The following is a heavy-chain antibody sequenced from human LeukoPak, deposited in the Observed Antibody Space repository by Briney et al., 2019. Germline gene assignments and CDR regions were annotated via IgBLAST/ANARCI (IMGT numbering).Heavy chain of an antibody. J-gene: IGHJ4*02. CDR2: IYYRGST. Sequence: SETLSHTCTVSGGSISNYYWTWIRQPPGKGLEWIGNIYYRGSTNYNPSLKSRVSISVDTSKNQFSLKLTSVTAADTAVYYCARRSSGWSGEAYYFDYWGQGTLVTVSS. CDR3: ARRSSGWSGEAYYFDY. CDR1: GGSISNYY. V-gene: IGHV4-59*01. D-gene: IGHD6-19*01.